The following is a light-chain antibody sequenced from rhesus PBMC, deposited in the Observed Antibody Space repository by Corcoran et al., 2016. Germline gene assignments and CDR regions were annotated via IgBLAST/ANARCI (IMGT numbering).Light chain of an antibody. CDR3: QQHNSYPRT. V-gene: IGKV1S14*01. CDR1: QGISNY. J-gene: IGKJ1*01. CDR2: YAS. Sequence: DIQMTQSPSSLSASVGDTVTLTCRASQGISNYLAWYQQKPGKAPTPLIDYASTLESGVPSRFLGSGSGTDFTLTISSLQPEDFAIDYCQQHNSYPRTFGQGTKVEIK.